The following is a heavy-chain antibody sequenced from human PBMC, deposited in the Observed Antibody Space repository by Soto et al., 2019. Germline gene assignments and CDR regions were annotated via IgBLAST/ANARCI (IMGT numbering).Heavy chain of an antibody. D-gene: IGHD2-15*01. CDR2: IYYSGRT. J-gene: IGHJ6*02. CDR3: ALLGDYYYGMDV. Sequence: QVQLQESGPGLVKPSQTLSLTCTVSGGSIRSGGYYWSWIRQHPGKGLEWIGYIYYSGRTYYNPSLKRRVTISVDTSKNQCSLKLSPVTAADTAVYYWALLGDYYYGMDVWGQGTTVTVSS. V-gene: IGHV4-31*03. CDR1: GGSIRSGGYY.